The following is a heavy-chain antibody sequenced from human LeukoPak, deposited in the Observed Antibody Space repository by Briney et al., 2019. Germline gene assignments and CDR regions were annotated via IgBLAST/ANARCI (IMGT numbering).Heavy chain of an antibody. CDR1: GGSISSYY. V-gene: IGHV4-59*01. J-gene: IGHJ5*02. CDR3: ARDLGDSSGDPRRWFDP. CDR2: IYYSGST. D-gene: IGHD3-22*01. Sequence: PSETLSLTCTVSGGSISSYYWSWIRQPPGKGLEWIGYIYYSGSTNYNPSLKSRVTISVDTSKNQFSLKLSSVTAADTAVYYCARDLGDSSGDPRRWFDPWGQGTLVTVSS.